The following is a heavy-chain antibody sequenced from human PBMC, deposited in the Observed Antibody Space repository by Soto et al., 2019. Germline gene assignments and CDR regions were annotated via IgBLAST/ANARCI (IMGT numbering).Heavy chain of an antibody. CDR3: AKDLSYYGSGLGYYYYYGMDV. J-gene: IGHJ6*02. CDR2: ISYDGSNK. Sequence: RLSCAASGFTFSSYGMHWVRQAPGKGLEWVAVISYDGSNKYYADSVKGRFTISRDNSKNTLYLQMNSLRAEDTAVYYCAKDLSYYGSGLGYYYYYGMDVWGQGTTVTVSS. CDR1: GFTFSSYG. D-gene: IGHD3-10*01. V-gene: IGHV3-30*18.